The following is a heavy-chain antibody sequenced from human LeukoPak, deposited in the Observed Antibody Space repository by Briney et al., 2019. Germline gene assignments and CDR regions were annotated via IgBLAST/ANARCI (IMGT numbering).Heavy chain of an antibody. CDR1: GFDVIENY. CDR2: IYSGGSI. J-gene: IGHJ4*02. D-gene: IGHD5-18*01. CDR3: ARGGGYSYGSFDY. V-gene: IGHV3-66*01. Sequence: GGSLRLSCAVSGFDVIENYVTWVRQAPGKGLEWVSVIYSGGSIYYSDSVKGRFTISRDNAKNTLYLQMNSLRAEDTAVYYCARGGGYSYGSFDYWGQGTLVTVSS.